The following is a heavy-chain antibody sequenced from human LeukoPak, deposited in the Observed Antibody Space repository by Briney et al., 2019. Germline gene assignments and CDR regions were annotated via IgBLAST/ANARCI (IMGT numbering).Heavy chain of an antibody. CDR3: ARPDSRYYYYYYMDV. V-gene: IGHV3-20*04. CDR1: GFTFDDYG. J-gene: IGHJ6*03. Sequence: PGGSLRLSCAASGFTFDDYGMSWVRQAPGKGLEWVSGINWNGGSTGYADSVKGRFTISRDNAKNSLYLQMNSLRAEDTALYYCARPDSRYYYYYYMDVWGKGTTVTVSS. D-gene: IGHD5-18*01. CDR2: INWNGGST.